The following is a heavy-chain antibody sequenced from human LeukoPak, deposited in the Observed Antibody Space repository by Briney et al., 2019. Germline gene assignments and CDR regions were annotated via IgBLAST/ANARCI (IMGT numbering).Heavy chain of an antibody. CDR3: ARRGTMTVAGTRDFDY. V-gene: IGHV4-39*01. Sequence: SETPSLTCAVSGGSISSSSYYWGWIRQPPGKGLEGIGSIYYSGSTYYNPSLKSRVTISVDTAKNLFSLKLSSVTAADTAVYYCARRGTMTVAGTRDFDYWGQGTLVTVSS. D-gene: IGHD6-19*01. CDR2: IYYSGST. J-gene: IGHJ4*02. CDR1: GGSISSSSYY.